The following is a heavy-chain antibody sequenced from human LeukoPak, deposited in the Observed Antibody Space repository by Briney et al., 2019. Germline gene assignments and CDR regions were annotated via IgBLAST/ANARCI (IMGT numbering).Heavy chain of an antibody. J-gene: IGHJ4*02. CDR2: FDPEDGET. D-gene: IGHD3-16*01. CDR1: GYTLTELS. CDR3: ATKKRGSYLDY. V-gene: IGHV1-24*01. Sequence: GASVTVSCKVSGYTLTELSMHWVRQPRGKGLEWMGGFDPEDGETIYAQKFQGRVTMTEHTSTDTAYIELSSLRSEDTAVYYCATKKRGSYLDYWGQGTLVTVSS.